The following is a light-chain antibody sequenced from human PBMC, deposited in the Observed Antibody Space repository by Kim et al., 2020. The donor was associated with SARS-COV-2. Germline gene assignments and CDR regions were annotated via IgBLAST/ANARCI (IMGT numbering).Light chain of an antibody. CDR2: RDS. CDR3: QVWDSSTVV. J-gene: IGLJ2*01. CDR1: SVGIKN. V-gene: IGLV3-9*01. Sequence: SVALGQTARITCGGNSVGIKNVHWYQQKPGQAPVLVIYRDSNRPSGIPERFSGSNSGNTATLTISRAQAGDEADYYCQVWDSSTVVFGGGTQLTVL.